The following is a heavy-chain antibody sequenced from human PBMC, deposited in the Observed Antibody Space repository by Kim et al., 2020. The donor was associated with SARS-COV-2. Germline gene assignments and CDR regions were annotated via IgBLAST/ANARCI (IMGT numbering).Heavy chain of an antibody. D-gene: IGHD2-2*03. CDR2: SRST. CDR3: ARLDSVDV. V-gene: IGHV4-31*02. J-gene: IGHJ6*02. Sequence: SRSTYHTPSLKSRVTRPVDTSKNRFSLKLSSVTAADTAVYYGARLDSVDVWGQGTTVTVSS.